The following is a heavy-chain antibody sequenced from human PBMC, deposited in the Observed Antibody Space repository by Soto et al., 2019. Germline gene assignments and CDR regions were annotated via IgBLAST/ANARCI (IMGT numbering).Heavy chain of an antibody. CDR2: IYHSGAT. V-gene: IGHV4-4*02. D-gene: IGHD1-26*01. CDR1: GGSISTNW. CDR3: ARQGAVSGARGVEL. J-gene: IGHJ4*01. Sequence: QVQLPASGPGLMKPSGTLSLTCAVSGGSISTNWWSWVRQPPGKGLEWIGEIYHSGATHYTPSLTNRVTMAEDKSQNLHSFILSSATAADTSVYHCARQGAVSGARGVELWGYGTLVTVSA.